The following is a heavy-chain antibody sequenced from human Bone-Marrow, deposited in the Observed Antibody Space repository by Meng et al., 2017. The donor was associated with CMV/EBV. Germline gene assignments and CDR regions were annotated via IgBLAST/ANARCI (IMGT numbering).Heavy chain of an antibody. V-gene: IGHV5-51*01. CDR2: IYPGDSDT. CDR3: VRPYYNSSAYYL. J-gene: IGHJ5*02. CDR1: GYSFTTFW. D-gene: IGHD3-22*01. Sequence: GESLKISCKGSGYSFTTFWVGWVRQLPGRGLEWMGIIYPGDSDTRYSPSFQGQVTISADKSITTAYLQWSSLQASDTAIYYCVRPYYNSSAYYLWGQGTLVTVPQ.